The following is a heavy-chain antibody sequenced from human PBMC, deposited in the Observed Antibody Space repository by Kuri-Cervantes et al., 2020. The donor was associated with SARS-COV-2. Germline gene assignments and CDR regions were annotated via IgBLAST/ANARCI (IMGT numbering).Heavy chain of an antibody. CDR1: GFTCSNAW. J-gene: IGHJ5*02. CDR3: ARVGYSSSGWFDP. Sequence: GGSLRLSCAASGFTCSNAWMSWVRQAPGKGLEWISYISNTGSAIYYADSMKGRFTTSRDNAKNSLYLQMNSLRAEDTAVYYCARVGYSSSGWFDPWGQGTLVTVSS. CDR2: ISNTGSAI. D-gene: IGHD6-6*01. V-gene: IGHV3-11*01.